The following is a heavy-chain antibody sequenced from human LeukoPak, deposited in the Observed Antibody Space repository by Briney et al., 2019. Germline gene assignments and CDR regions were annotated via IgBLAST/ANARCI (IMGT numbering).Heavy chain of an antibody. V-gene: IGHV1-2*04. CDR3: ARAGRGYSYGYDY. D-gene: IGHD5-18*01. J-gene: IGHJ4*02. CDR2: INPNSGGT. Sequence: ASVKVSCMASGYTFTGYYMHWVRQAPGQGLEWMGWINPNSGGTNYAQKFQGWVTMTRDTSISTAYMELSRLRSDDTAVYYCARAGRGYSYGYDYWGQGTLVTVSS. CDR1: GYTFTGYY.